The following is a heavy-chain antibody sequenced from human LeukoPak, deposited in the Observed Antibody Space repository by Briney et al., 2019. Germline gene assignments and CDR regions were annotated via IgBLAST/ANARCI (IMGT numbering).Heavy chain of an antibody. Sequence: ASVKVSCKASGYTFTSYDINWVRQATGQGLEWMGWMNPNSGNTGYAQKFQGRVTMTRNTSISTAYMELSSLRSEDTAVYYCAGGPPYYYDSSGYLNYYYYYMDVWGKGTTVTISS. CDR3: AGGPPYYYDSSGYLNYYYYYMDV. CDR1: GYTFTSYD. V-gene: IGHV1-8*01. D-gene: IGHD3-22*01. J-gene: IGHJ6*03. CDR2: MNPNSGNT.